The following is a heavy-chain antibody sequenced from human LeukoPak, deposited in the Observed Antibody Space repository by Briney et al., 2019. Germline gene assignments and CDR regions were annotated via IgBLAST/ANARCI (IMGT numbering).Heavy chain of an antibody. CDR1: GYTLTELS. V-gene: IGHV1-24*01. CDR3: ATGLAAAAAWFDP. CDR2: FDPEDGET. J-gene: IGHJ5*02. Sequence: GASVKVSCKVSGYTLTELSMHWVRQAPGKGLEWMGGFDPEDGETIYAQKFQGSVTMTEDTSTDTAYMELSSLRSEDTAVYYCATGLAAAAAWFDPWGQGTLVTVSS. D-gene: IGHD6-13*01.